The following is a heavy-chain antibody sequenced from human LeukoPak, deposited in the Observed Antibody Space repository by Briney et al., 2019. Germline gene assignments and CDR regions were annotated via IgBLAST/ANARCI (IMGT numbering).Heavy chain of an antibody. CDR2: IYPADSDT. CDR1: ADRFNACW. V-gene: IGHV5-51*01. D-gene: IGHD3-22*01. CDR3: ARPNITSYYDSRGYDAFDV. Sequence: GESLNISCKVSADRFNACWIAWVRQLPGKELEWMAFIYPADSDTRYSPSFQGPVTISADKSVRTAYLRGTSLKGSDTAMYERARPNITSYYDSRGYDAFDVWGQGTMVTASS. J-gene: IGHJ3*01.